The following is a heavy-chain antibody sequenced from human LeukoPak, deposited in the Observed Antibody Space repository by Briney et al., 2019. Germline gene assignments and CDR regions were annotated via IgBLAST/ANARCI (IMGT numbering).Heavy chain of an antibody. Sequence: ASVKVSCKASGYTFTAYYMHWLRQAPGQGLEWMGWINPNSGGTKYAQKFQGRVTMTRDTSISTANMELSRLTSDDTAVYYCARGNNYDSGDYYSWFDPWGQGTLVIVSS. J-gene: IGHJ5*02. CDR2: INPNSGGT. D-gene: IGHD3-22*01. V-gene: IGHV1-2*02. CDR1: GYTFTAYY. CDR3: ARGNNYDSGDYYSWFDP.